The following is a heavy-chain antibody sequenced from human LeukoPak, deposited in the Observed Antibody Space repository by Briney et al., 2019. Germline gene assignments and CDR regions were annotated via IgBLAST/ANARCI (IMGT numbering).Heavy chain of an antibody. D-gene: IGHD2-8*01. V-gene: IGHV4-38-2*02. CDR3: ARPFSTNGFSGFDI. J-gene: IGHJ3*02. Sequence: SETLSLTCTVSGYSISSGYYWGWIRQPPGKGLEWIGSIYHSGSTYYNPSLKSRVTISLDTSKNQLSLKLTSVTAEDTAVYYCARPFSTNGFSGFDIWGQGTMVTVSS. CDR2: IYHSGST. CDR1: GYSISSGYY.